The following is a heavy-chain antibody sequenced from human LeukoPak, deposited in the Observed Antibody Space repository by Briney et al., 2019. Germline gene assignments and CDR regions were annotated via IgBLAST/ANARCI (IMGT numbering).Heavy chain of an antibody. CDR1: GGSFSGYY. D-gene: IGHD3-9*01. Sequence: KPSETLSLTCAVYGGSFSGYYWGWIRQPPGKGLEWIGEINHSGSTNYNPSLKGRVTISVDTSKNQFSLKLSSVTAADTAVYYCARESKLRYFGPGGMDVWGQGTTVTVSS. J-gene: IGHJ6*02. V-gene: IGHV4-34*01. CDR2: INHSGST. CDR3: ARESKLRYFGPGGMDV.